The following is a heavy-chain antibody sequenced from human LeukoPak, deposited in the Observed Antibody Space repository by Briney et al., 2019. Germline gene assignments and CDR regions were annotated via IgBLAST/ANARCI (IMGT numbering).Heavy chain of an antibody. CDR2: IIPILGMA. V-gene: IGHV1-69*02. CDR3: ARGVPSDYDILTGSYYFDY. D-gene: IGHD3-9*01. Sequence: SVKVSCKASGGTFSSYTISWVRQAPGQGLEWMGRIIPILGMANYAQKFQGRVTITADKSTSTAYMELSSLRSEDTAVYYCARGVPSDYDILTGSYYFDYWGQGTLVTVSS. J-gene: IGHJ4*02. CDR1: GGTFSSYT.